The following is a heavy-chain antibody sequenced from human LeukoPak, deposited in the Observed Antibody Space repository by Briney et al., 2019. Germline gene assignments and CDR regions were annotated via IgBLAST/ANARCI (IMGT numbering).Heavy chain of an antibody. CDR1: GGSISSYY. V-gene: IGHV4-4*07. CDR2: IYTIRST. CDR3: ARHSGSSLPFDY. Sequence: PSETLSLTCTVSGGSISSYYWSWVRQPAGRGLEWVGRIYTIRSTNSHPSLTSRVTVSLDTSNNQFSLRLSSVTAADTAVYYCARHSGSSLPFDYWGQGTLVTVSS. D-gene: IGHD6-6*01. J-gene: IGHJ4*02.